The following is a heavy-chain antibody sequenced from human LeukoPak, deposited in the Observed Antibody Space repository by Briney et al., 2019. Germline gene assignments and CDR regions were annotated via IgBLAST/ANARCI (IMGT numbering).Heavy chain of an antibody. J-gene: IGHJ6*02. Sequence: ASVKVSCKASGYTFTSCDINWVRQATGQGLEWMGWMNPNSGNTGYAQKFQGRVTMTRNTSISTAYMELSSLRSEDTAVYYCARSGYDFDYYYYYGMDVWGQGTTVTVSS. D-gene: IGHD5-12*01. CDR3: ARSGYDFDYYYYYGMDV. CDR1: GYTFTSCD. V-gene: IGHV1-8*01. CDR2: MNPNSGNT.